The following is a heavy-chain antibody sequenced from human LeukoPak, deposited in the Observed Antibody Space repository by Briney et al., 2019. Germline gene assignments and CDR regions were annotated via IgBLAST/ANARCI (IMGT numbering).Heavy chain of an antibody. J-gene: IGHJ4*02. CDR2: IYYSGST. V-gene: IGHV4-39*01. CDR3: ARHDFDGGSTIDY. CDR1: GGSISSSSYY. Sequence: SETLSLTCTVSGGSISSSSYYWGWIRQPPGKGLEWIGSIYYSGSTYYNPSLKSRVTISVDTSKNQFSLKLSSVTAADTAVYYCARHDFDGGSTIDYWGQGTLVTVSS. D-gene: IGHD3-16*01.